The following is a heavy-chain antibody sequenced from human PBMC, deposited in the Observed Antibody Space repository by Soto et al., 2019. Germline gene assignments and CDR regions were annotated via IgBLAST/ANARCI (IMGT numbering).Heavy chain of an antibody. Sequence: SETLSLTCTVSGGSVRSSSYYWGWVRQPPGKGLEWIGSVYYSGSTYYNPSLEGRVTISVDKSKNQFSLKLMSLSAADTAVYYCGRLEGLATISYYFDYWGQGALVTVSS. CDR1: GGSVRSSSYY. CDR2: VYYSGST. D-gene: IGHD3-9*01. J-gene: IGHJ4*02. CDR3: GRLEGLATISYYFDY. V-gene: IGHV4-39*01.